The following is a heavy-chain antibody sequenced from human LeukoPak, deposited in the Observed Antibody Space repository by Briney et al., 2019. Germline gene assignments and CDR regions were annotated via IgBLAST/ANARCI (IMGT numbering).Heavy chain of an antibody. CDR2: IYYSGST. J-gene: IGHJ6*03. Sequence: PSETLSLTCTVSGGSISSSSYYWGWIRQPPGKGLEWIGSIYYSGSTYYNPSLKSRVTISVDTSKKQFSLKLSSVTAADTAVYYCARAGDFWSGYPSRNYMDVWGKGTTVTVSS. D-gene: IGHD3-3*01. CDR3: ARAGDFWSGYPSRNYMDV. CDR1: GGSISSSSYY. V-gene: IGHV4-39*07.